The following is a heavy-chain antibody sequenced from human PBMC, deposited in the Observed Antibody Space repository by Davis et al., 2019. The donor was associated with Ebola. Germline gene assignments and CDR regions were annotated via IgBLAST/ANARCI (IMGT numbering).Heavy chain of an antibody. Sequence: AASVKVSCKASGYTFTSYAMHWVRQAPGQRLEWMGWINAGNGNTKYSQKFQGRVTITRDTSTSTAYMELSSLRSEDTAVYYCARGVYDFWSGYYKDYYGMDVWGQGTTVTVSS. CDR3: ARGVYDFWSGYYKDYYGMDV. J-gene: IGHJ6*02. CDR1: GYTFTSYA. CDR2: INAGNGNT. V-gene: IGHV1-3*01. D-gene: IGHD3-3*01.